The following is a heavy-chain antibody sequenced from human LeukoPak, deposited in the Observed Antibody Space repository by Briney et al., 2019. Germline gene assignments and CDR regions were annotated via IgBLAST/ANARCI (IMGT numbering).Heavy chain of an antibody. CDR2: IYPGDSDT. Sequence: GESLKISCKGSGYSFTSYWIGWVRQMPGKGLEWMGIIYPGDSDTRYSPSFQGQVTISADKSISTAHLQWSSLKAPDTAMYYCARLQQQLVRFFDYWGQGTLVTVSS. D-gene: IGHD6-13*01. V-gene: IGHV5-51*01. CDR3: ARLQQQLVRFFDY. CDR1: GYSFTSYW. J-gene: IGHJ4*02.